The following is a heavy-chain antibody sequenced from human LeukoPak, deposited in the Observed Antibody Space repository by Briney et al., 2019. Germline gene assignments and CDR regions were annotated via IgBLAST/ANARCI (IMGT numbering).Heavy chain of an antibody. CDR3: AKGRASYYDSSGPNWFDP. CDR1: GYRFGDYS. V-gene: IGHV3-48*04. Sequence: GGSLRLSCAASGYRFGDYSVNWVRQAPGKGLEWLSYISSTSATIYYADSVKGRFTISRDNAKNSLYLQMNSLRAEDMALYYCAKGRASYYDSSGPNWFDPWGQGTLVTVSS. D-gene: IGHD3-22*01. J-gene: IGHJ5*02. CDR2: ISSTSATI.